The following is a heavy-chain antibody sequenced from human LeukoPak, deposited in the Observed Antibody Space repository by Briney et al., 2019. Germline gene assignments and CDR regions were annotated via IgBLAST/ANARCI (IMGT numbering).Heavy chain of an antibody. CDR2: IFYNGDT. J-gene: IGHJ4*02. CDR3: ARHAGGVFDH. D-gene: IGHD1-26*01. V-gene: IGHV4-39*01. Sequence: PSETLSLTCTVSGVSISSSPYYWAWIRLPPGKGLELIGSIFYNGDTYDNPSLKSRVTMSVDTSKNQFSLELRSVTAAETALYYCARHAGGVFDHWGQGTLVTVSS. CDR1: GVSISSSPYY.